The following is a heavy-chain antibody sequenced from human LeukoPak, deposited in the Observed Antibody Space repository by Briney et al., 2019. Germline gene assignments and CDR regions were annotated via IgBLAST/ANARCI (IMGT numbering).Heavy chain of an antibody. D-gene: IGHD2-21*02. Sequence: PGGSLRLSCAASGFIFTNYFMSWVRQAPGKGLEWVSGISGSGASTYYADSVKGRFTISRDNSKNTLHLQMNSLRAEDTAVYYCAKGCGGDCYPTDFWGQGTLVAVSS. CDR3: AKGCGGDCYPTDF. V-gene: IGHV3-23*01. CDR2: ISGSGAST. J-gene: IGHJ4*02. CDR1: GFIFTNYF.